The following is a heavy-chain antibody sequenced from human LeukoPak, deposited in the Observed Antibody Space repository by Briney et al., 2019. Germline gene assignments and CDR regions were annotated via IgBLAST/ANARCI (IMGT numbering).Heavy chain of an antibody. CDR2: IYYSGST. J-gene: IGHJ4*02. CDR3: ARVVYSSILH. D-gene: IGHD6-13*01. CDR1: GVSVSSGSYY. Sequence: SETLSLTCTVSGVSVSSGSYYWSRIPQPPGKGLEWIGYIYYSGSTNYNPSLKSRVTISVDTSKNQFSLKLSSVTAADTAVYYCARVVYSSILHWGQGTLVTVSS. V-gene: IGHV4-61*01.